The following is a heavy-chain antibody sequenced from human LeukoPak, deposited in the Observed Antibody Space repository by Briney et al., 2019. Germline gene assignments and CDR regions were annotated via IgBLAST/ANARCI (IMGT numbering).Heavy chain of an antibody. CDR2: IGTAGDT. J-gene: IGHJ4*02. CDR3: ARSSPRGRSGEYCFDY. V-gene: IGHV3-13*01. Sequence: AGTLTLSCAAAGFTFSSYDRHWVRQATGKGLEWVSDIGTAGDTYYQGSVKGRFTISGENAKNSFFLQMSSLRAGDTAVYYCARSSPRGRSGEYCFDYWGQGTLVTVSS. CDR1: GFTFSSYD. D-gene: IGHD4-17*01.